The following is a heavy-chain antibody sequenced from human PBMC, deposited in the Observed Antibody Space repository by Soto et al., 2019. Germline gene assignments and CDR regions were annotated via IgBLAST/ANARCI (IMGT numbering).Heavy chain of an antibody. CDR1: RFTFSSHA. Sequence: LRLSCAASRFTFSSHAMSWVRQAPGKVLEWVSAISGSGGSTYYADSVKGRFTISRDNSKNTLYLQMNSLRAEDTAVYYCARRITMVRDYYYYGMDVWGQGTTVTVSS. CDR3: ARRITMVRDYYYYGMDV. D-gene: IGHD3-10*01. J-gene: IGHJ6*02. CDR2: ISGSGGST. V-gene: IGHV3-23*01.